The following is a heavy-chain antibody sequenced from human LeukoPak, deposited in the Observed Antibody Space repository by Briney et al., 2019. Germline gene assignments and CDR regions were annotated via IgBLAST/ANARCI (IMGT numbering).Heavy chain of an antibody. V-gene: IGHV4-30-2*01. CDR2: IYHSGST. J-gene: IGHJ4*02. CDR1: GGSISSGGYS. Sequence: SETLSLTCAVSGGSISSGGYSWSWIRQPPGKGLEWIGYIYHSGSTYYNPSLKSRVTISVDRSKNQFSLKLSSVTAADTAVYYCARGGYYYDSSGLRPNYYFDYWGQGTLVTVSS. D-gene: IGHD3-22*01. CDR3: ARGGYYYDSSGLRPNYYFDY.